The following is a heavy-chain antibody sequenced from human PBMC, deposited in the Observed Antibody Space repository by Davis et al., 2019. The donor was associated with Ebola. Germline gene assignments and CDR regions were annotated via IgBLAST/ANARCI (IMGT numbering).Heavy chain of an antibody. V-gene: IGHV4-39*02. Sequence: MPSETLSLTCTVSGGSISSSSYYWGWIRQPPGKGLEWIGSIYYSGSTYYNPSLKSRVTISVDTSKNQFSLKLSSVTAADTAVYYCARDPPGLYGMDVWGQGTTVTVSS. CDR3: ARDPPGLYGMDV. J-gene: IGHJ6*02. CDR2: IYYSGST. CDR1: GGSISSSSYY.